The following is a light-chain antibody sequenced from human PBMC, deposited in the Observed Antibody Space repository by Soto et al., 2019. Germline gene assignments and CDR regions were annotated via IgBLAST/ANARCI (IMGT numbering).Light chain of an antibody. CDR3: QQYNDSFPYT. V-gene: IGKV1-12*01. J-gene: IGKJ2*01. CDR2: AAS. Sequence: DIQMTQSPSSVSASVGDRVTITCRASQGISSRLAWYQQKPGKAPKLLIYAASSLQSGVPSRFSGSGSGTDFTLTVSSLQPDDFATYYCQQYNDSFPYTFGQGTKVDIK. CDR1: QGISSR.